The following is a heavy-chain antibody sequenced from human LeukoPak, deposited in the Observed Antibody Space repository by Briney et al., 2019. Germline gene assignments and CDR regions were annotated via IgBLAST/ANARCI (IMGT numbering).Heavy chain of an antibody. CDR1: GFTFSSYS. CDR3: AREEGYCTNGVCHDHHYWNRDFDY. J-gene: IGHJ4*02. D-gene: IGHD2-8*01. Sequence: GGSLRLSCAASGFTFSSYSMNWVRQAPGKGLEWVSSISSSSSYMYYADSVKGRFTISRDNAKNSLYLQMNSLRAEDTAVYYCAREEGYCTNGVCHDHHYWNRDFDYWGQGTLVTVSS. CDR2: ISSSSSYM. V-gene: IGHV3-21*01.